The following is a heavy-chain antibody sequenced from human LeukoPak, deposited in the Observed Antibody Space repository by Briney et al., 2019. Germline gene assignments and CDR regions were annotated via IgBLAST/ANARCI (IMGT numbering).Heavy chain of an antibody. D-gene: IGHD2-15*01. V-gene: IGHV4-34*01. Sequence: SETLSLTCAVYGGSFSGYYWSWIRQPPGKGLEWIGEINHSGSTNYNPSLKSRVTISVDTSKNQFSLKLSSVTAADTAVYYCARGLSAIVYWGQGALVTVSS. CDR3: ARGLSAIVY. J-gene: IGHJ4*02. CDR1: GGSFSGYY. CDR2: INHSGST.